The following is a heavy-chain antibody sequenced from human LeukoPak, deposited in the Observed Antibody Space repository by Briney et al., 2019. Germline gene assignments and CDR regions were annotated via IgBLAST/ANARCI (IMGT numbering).Heavy chain of an antibody. D-gene: IGHD5-12*01. Sequence: GGSLRLSCAASGFTFSNYWMTWVRQAPGKGLEWVAHINQDGSEEHYMDSAKARFTISRDNAKSSLSLQMNSLRAEDTAVYYCVRDGGVSGYDLLDYWGQETLVTVSS. CDR2: INQDGSEE. J-gene: IGHJ4*02. V-gene: IGHV3-7*01. CDR1: GFTFSNYW. CDR3: VRDGGVSGYDLLDY.